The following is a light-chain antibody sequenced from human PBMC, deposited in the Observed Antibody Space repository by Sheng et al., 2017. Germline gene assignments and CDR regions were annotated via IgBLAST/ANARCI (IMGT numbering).Light chain of an antibody. CDR2: GTS. CDR1: QSVSSN. Sequence: EIVMTQSPATLSVSPGERATLSCRASQSVSSNLAWHQQKPGQAPRLLLSGTSSRATGIPARFSGSGSGTDFTLTISSLEPEDFAIYYCQHRGTFGPGTNLDV. V-gene: IGKV3-15*01. CDR3: QHRGT. J-gene: IGKJ3*01.